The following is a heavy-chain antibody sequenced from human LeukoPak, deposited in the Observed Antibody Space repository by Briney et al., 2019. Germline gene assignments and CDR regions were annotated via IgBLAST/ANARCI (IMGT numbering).Heavy chain of an antibody. CDR2: ISGTGDRT. Sequence: GGSLRLSCAASGFTFDTIDMTWVRQAPGEGPEWLSCISGTGDRTYYADSVGGRFTISRDNAKNMLYLQMTRLRVEDTATYYCVKNSGISSFWGRGTLAAVSS. CDR1: GFTFDTID. D-gene: IGHD1-26*01. V-gene: IGHV3-23*01. J-gene: IGHJ4*02. CDR3: VKNSGISSF.